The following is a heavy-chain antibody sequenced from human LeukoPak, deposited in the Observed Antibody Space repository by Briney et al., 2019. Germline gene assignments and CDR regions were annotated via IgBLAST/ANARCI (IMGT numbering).Heavy chain of an antibody. Sequence: PSETLSLTCTVSGGSISSYYWSWIRQPPGKGLEWIGYIYYSGSTNYNPSLESRVTISVDTSKNQFSLKLSSVTAADTAVYYCASSDIVATMAPFDYWGQGTLVTVSS. CDR1: GGSISSYY. CDR2: IYYSGST. D-gene: IGHD5-12*01. V-gene: IGHV4-59*08. CDR3: ASSDIVATMAPFDY. J-gene: IGHJ4*02.